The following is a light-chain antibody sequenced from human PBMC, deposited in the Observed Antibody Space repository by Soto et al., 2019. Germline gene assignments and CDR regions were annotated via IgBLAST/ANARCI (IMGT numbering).Light chain of an antibody. CDR2: AAS. Sequence: AIRMTQSPSSFSASTGDIVTITCRASQGISSYLAWYQQKPGKAPKLLIYAASTLQSGVPSRFSGSGSGTDFTLPISCLQSEDFATYYCQQYYSYPSFGPGTRLEIK. CDR3: QQYYSYPS. CDR1: QGISSY. J-gene: IGKJ5*01. V-gene: IGKV1-8*01.